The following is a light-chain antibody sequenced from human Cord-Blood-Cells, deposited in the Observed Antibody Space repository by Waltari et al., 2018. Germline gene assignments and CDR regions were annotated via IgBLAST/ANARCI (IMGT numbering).Light chain of an antibody. CDR2: SNN. CDR1: SSNIGSTY. Sequence: QSVLTQPPSASGTPGQRVPTSCSGSSSNIGSTYVSWYQQLPGTAPKLLIDSNNQRPSGVPDRFSGSKSGTSASLAISGLRSEDEADYYCAAWDDSLSGWVFGGGTKLTVL. V-gene: IGLV1-47*02. CDR3: AAWDDSLSGWV. J-gene: IGLJ3*02.